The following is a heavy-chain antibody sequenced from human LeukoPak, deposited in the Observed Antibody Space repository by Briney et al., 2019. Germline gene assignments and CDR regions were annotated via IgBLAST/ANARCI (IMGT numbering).Heavy chain of an antibody. CDR2: INPHSGVT. CDR3: ARGYSSGNYDCIH. D-gene: IGHD6-19*01. J-gene: IGHJ4*02. CDR1: GYTFTGYY. Sequence: ASVTVSCKASGYTFTGYYMHWVRQAPGQGLEWMGWINPHSGVTNYAQKFQGRVTMTRDTSISTVYMELSRLRSDDTAVYYCARGYSSGNYDCIHWGQGTLVTVSS. V-gene: IGHV1-2*02.